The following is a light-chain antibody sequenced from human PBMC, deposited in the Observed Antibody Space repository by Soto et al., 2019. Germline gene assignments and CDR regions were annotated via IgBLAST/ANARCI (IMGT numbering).Light chain of an antibody. CDR1: QSINSY. Sequence: DIQMTQSPSSLSASVGDRVSITCRASQSINSYLNWYQQRPGEAPHLLIYAASSLQSWVPSRFTGSGSGTDFTLTISSLQPEDFATYYCQQSYTSWWTFGQGTKVDIK. V-gene: IGKV1-39*01. CDR2: AAS. J-gene: IGKJ1*01. CDR3: QQSYTSWWT.